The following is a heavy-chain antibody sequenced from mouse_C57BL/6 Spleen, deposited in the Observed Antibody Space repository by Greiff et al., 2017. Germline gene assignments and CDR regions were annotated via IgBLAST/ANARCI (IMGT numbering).Heavy chain of an antibody. Sequence: VQLQQSGAELVRPGASVKLSCTASGFNIKDDYMHWVKQRPEQGLEWIGWIDPENGDTEYASKFQGKATITADKSSNTAYLQRSSLTSEYTAVYCCTTYDYGFAYWGQGTLVTVSA. CDR2: IDPENGDT. V-gene: IGHV14-4*01. CDR3: TTYDYGFAY. J-gene: IGHJ3*01. CDR1: GFNIKDDY. D-gene: IGHD2-4*01.